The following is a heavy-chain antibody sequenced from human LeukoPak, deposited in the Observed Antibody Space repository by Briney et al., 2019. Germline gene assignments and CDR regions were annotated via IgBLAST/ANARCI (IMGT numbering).Heavy chain of an antibody. Sequence: GGSLRLSCAASGFTFSSYSMTWVRQAPGKGLEWVSSISSSSSYIYYADSVKGRFTISRDNAKNSLYLQMNSLRAEDTAVYYCAREGPGDAFDIWGQGAMVTVSS. CDR1: GFTFSSYS. CDR3: AREGPGDAFDI. CDR2: ISSSSSYI. J-gene: IGHJ3*02. V-gene: IGHV3-21*01.